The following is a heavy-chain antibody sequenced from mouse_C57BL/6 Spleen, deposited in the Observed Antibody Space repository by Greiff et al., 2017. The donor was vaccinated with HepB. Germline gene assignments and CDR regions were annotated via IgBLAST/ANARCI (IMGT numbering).Heavy chain of an antibody. J-gene: IGHJ1*03. CDR3: ARRHSGGYFDV. V-gene: IGHV1-52*01. D-gene: IGHD1-3*01. CDR2: IDPSDSET. Sequence: VQLQQPGAELVRPGSSVKLSCKASGYTFTSYWMHWVKQRPIQGLEWIGNIDPSDSETHYNQKFKDKATLTVDKSSSTAYMQLSSLTSEDSAVYYCARRHSGGYFDVWGTGTTVTVSS. CDR1: GYTFTSYW.